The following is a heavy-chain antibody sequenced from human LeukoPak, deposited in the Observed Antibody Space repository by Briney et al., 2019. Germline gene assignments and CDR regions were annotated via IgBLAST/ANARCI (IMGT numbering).Heavy chain of an antibody. J-gene: IGHJ4*02. CDR2: ISAYNDNA. V-gene: IGHV1-18*01. CDR1: GYTFTSCG. CDR3: ARGSDWHFDY. D-gene: IGHD2-21*02. Sequence: ASVKVSCKASGYTFTSCGISWVRQAPGQGLEWMGWISAYNDNANFGQKFQGRVTLTTDTSTSTAYMELRSLRSDDTAVYYCARGSDWHFDYWGQGTLVTVSS.